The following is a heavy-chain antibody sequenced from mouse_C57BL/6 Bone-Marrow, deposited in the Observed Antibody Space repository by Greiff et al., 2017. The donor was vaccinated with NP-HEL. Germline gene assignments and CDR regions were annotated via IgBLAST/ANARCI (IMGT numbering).Heavy chain of an antibody. CDR3: VPIPIYYGYDGEAFAY. CDR2: IRSKSNNYAT. J-gene: IGHJ3*01. CDR1: GFSFNTYA. Sequence: EVKLVESGGGLVQPKGSLKLSCAASGFSFNTYAMNWVRQAPGKGLEWVARIRSKSNNYATYYADSVKDRFTISRDDSESMLYLQMNNLKTEDTAMYYCVPIPIYYGYDGEAFAYWGQGTLVTVSA. D-gene: IGHD2-2*01. V-gene: IGHV10-1*01.